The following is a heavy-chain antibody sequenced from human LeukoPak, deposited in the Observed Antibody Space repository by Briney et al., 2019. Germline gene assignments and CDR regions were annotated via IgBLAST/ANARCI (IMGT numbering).Heavy chain of an antibody. J-gene: IGHJ4*02. Sequence: GGSLRLSCAAPGFTFSSYAMSWVRQAPGKGLEWVSAISGSGGSTYYADSVKGRFTISRDNSKNTLYLQMNSLRAEDTAVYYCAKSSIVVVVAARFDYWGQGTLVTVSS. CDR3: AKSSIVVVVAARFDY. D-gene: IGHD2-15*01. CDR2: ISGSGGST. CDR1: GFTFSSYA. V-gene: IGHV3-23*01.